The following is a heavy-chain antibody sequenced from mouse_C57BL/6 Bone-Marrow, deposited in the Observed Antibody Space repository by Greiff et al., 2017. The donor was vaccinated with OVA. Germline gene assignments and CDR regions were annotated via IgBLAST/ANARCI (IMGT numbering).Heavy chain of an antibody. CDR2: INTNNGGT. Sequence: VQLQQSGPELVKPGASVKISCKASGYTFTDYYMNWVKQSHGKSLEWIGDINTNNGGTSYNQKFKGKATLTVDKSSSTAYMELRSLTSEDSAVYYCARDYGSSYPAWFAYWGQGTLVTVSA. D-gene: IGHD1-1*01. J-gene: IGHJ3*01. V-gene: IGHV1-26*01. CDR1: GYTFTDYY. CDR3: ARDYGSSYPAWFAY.